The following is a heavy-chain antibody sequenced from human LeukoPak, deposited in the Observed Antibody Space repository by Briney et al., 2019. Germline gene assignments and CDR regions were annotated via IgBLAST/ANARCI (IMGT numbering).Heavy chain of an antibody. D-gene: IGHD1-26*01. CDR1: GYTFTGYY. CDR2: INPNSGGT. V-gene: IGHV1-2*02. CDR3: ARDREWELSNYYYYGMDV. J-gene: IGHJ6*02. Sequence: ASVTVSCKASGYTFTGYYMHWVRQAPGQGLEWMGWINPNSGGTNYAQKFQGRVTMTRDTSISTAYMELSRLRSDDTAVYYCARDREWELSNYYYYGMDVWGQGTTVTVSS.